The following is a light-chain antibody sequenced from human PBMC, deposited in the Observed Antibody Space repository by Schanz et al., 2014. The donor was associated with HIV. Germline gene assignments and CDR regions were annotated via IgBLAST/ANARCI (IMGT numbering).Light chain of an antibody. J-gene: IGLJ1*01. CDR1: SIDAGGYNY. CDR2: DVS. Sequence: QSALTQPASVSGSPGQSITISCTGTSIDAGGYNYVSWYQQHPGKAPKLMIYDVSYRPSGISNRFSGSKSGSTASLTVSGLQAEDEADYYCSSYAGSNKNVFGTGTKLTVL. V-gene: IGLV2-14*03. CDR3: SSYAGSNKNV.